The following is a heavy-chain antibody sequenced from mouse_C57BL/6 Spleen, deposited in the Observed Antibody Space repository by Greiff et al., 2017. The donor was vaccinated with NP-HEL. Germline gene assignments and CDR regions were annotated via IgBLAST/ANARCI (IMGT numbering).Heavy chain of an antibody. J-gene: IGHJ4*01. V-gene: IGHV5-16*01. CDR2: INYDGSST. CDR3: ARDWDGYYYAMDY. Sequence: EVKVVESEGGLVQPGSSMKLSCTASGFTFSDYYMAWVRQVPEKGLEWVANINYDGSSTYYLDSLKSRFIISRDNAKNILYLQMSSLKSEDTATYYCARDWDGYYYAMDYWGQGTSVTVSS. CDR1: GFTFSDYY. D-gene: IGHD4-1*01.